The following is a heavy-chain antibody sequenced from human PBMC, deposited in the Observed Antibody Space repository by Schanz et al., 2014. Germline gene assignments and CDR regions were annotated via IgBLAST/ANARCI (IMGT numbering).Heavy chain of an antibody. D-gene: IGHD5-12*01. CDR3: ARAFGGYDPAGALDY. Sequence: QVQVVQSGAEVKKPGASVKVSCKASGGTFSTYTISWVRQAPGQGLEWMGRIIPILGIATYAQKFQGRLTITADTSTTTAYMELSGLRSEDTAVYYCARAFGGYDPAGALDYWGQGTLVTVSS. CDR2: IIPILGIA. CDR1: GGTFSTYT. V-gene: IGHV1-69*04. J-gene: IGHJ4*02.